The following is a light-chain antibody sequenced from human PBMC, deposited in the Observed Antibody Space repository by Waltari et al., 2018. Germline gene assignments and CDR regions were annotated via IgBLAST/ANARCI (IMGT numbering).Light chain of an antibody. CDR2: QAF. J-gene: IGKJ1*01. CDR1: QSISGW. CDR3: QQYNSPPT. V-gene: IGKV1-5*03. Sequence: DIQMTPSPSTLSASVGHRVTITCRASQSISGWLAWYQQKPGNAPKLLIYQAFTLESGVPSRFSGSGSGTYFTLTISSLQPDDFATYFCQQYNSPPTFGQGTKVEIK.